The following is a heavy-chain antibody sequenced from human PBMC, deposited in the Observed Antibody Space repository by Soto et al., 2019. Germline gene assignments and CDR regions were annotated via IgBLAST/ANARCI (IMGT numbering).Heavy chain of an antibody. J-gene: IGHJ6*02. CDR2: IIPIFGTA. Sequence: SVKVSCKASGGTFSSYAISWVRQAPGQGLEWMGGIIPIFGTANYAQKFQGRVTITADESTSTAYVELSSLRSEDTAVYYCARDRDVVVPAAIHRYYYYGMDVWGQGTTVTVSS. D-gene: IGHD2-2*02. V-gene: IGHV1-69*13. CDR3: ARDRDVVVPAAIHRYYYYGMDV. CDR1: GGTFSSYA.